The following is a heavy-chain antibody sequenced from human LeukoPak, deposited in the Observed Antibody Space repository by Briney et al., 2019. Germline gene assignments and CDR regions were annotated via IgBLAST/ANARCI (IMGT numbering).Heavy chain of an antibody. D-gene: IGHD3-22*01. J-gene: IGHJ4*02. Sequence: GGSLRLSCAASGFTFSEFAMHWVRQAPGKGLEYVSAISSSGGSTYYANSVKGRFTISRDNSKNTLYLQMGSLRTEDMGVYYCARGLYYYDGSGFPRWGQGTLVTVTS. V-gene: IGHV3-64*01. CDR1: GFTFSEFA. CDR2: ISSSGGST. CDR3: ARGLYYYDGSGFPR.